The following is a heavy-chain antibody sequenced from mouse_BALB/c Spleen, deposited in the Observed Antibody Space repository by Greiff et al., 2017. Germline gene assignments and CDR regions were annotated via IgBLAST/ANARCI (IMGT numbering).Heavy chain of an antibody. Sequence: QVQLQQPGAELVKPGASVKLSCKASGYTFTSYWMHWVKQRPGQGLEWIGEIDPSDSYTNYNQKFKGKATLTVDKSSSTAYMQLSSLTSEDSAVYYCARWGNSLLRLYYAMDYWGQGTSVTVSS. D-gene: IGHD1-2*01. V-gene: IGHV1-69*02. CDR3: ARWGNSLLRLYYAMDY. CDR1: GYTFTSYW. CDR2: IDPSDSYT. J-gene: IGHJ4*01.